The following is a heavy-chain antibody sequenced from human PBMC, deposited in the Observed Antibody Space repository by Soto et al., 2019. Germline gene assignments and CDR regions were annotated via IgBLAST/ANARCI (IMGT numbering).Heavy chain of an antibody. Sequence: ASVKVSCKASGYTFTGYYMHWVRQAPGQGLEWMGWINPNSGGTNYAQKFQGRVTMTRDTSISTAYMELSRLRSDDTAVYYCARDATVVTSFDYWGQGTLVTVSS. CDR2: INPNSGGT. J-gene: IGHJ4*02. CDR3: ARDATVVTSFDY. D-gene: IGHD4-17*01. CDR1: GYTFTGYY. V-gene: IGHV1-2*02.